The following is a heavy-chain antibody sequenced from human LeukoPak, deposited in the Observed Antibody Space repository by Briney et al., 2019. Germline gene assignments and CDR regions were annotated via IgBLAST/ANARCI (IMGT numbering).Heavy chain of an antibody. Sequence: SETLSLTCTVSGGSLNIYYWSWIRQPPGKGLQWIGCIHYSGSTNYNPSLKSRVTMSVDTSKNQFSLKLSSVTAADTAVYYCATVSSSSYKALGYWGQGTLVTVSS. CDR2: IHYSGST. CDR1: GGSLNIYY. CDR3: ATVSSSSYKALGY. V-gene: IGHV4-59*08. J-gene: IGHJ4*02. D-gene: IGHD6-13*01.